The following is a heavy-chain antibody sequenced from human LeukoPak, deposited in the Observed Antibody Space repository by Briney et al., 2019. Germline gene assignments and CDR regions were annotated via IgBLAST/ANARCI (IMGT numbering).Heavy chain of an antibody. V-gene: IGHV1-8*01. CDR2: MNPNSGNT. CDR1: GYTFTSYD. J-gene: IGHJ4*02. D-gene: IGHD3-22*01. CDR3: ARRLSDSSGYHY. Sequence: ASVNVSCKASGYTFTSYDINWVRQATGQGLEWMGWMNPNSGNTGYAQKFQGRVTMTRNTSISTAYMELSSLRSEDTAVYYCARRLSDSSGYHYWGQGTLVTVSS.